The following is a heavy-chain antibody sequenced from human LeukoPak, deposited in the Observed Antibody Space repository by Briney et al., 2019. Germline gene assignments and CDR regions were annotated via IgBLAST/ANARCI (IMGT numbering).Heavy chain of an antibody. J-gene: IGHJ4*02. V-gene: IGHV3-7*01. D-gene: IGHD2/OR15-2a*01. CDR1: GFTFNYSW. CDR2: IKQRGSEK. CDR3: ARVGIDYLASYHFDH. Sequence: GGSLRLSCAASGFTFNYSWMSWVRQAPGKGLEWVANIKQRGSEKSYVDSVKGRFSISRDNTKNSVFLQMNSLRAEDTAVYYCARVGIDYLASYHFDHWGRGTLVTVSS.